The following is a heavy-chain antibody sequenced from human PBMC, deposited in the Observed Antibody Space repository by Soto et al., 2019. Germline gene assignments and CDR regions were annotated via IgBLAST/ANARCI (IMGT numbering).Heavy chain of an antibody. J-gene: IGHJ6*02. Sequence: GGSLRLSCAASGFTFSIYSMNWVRQAPGKGLEWISYISSTSSTIYYADSVKGRFTISRDNAKNPLYLQMNSLRAEDTAVYYCATYYGSGSYFPDHYYYGMDVWGQGTTVTVSS. CDR3: ATYYGSGSYFPDHYYYGMDV. V-gene: IGHV3-48*01. D-gene: IGHD3-10*01. CDR1: GFTFSIYS. CDR2: ISSTSSTI.